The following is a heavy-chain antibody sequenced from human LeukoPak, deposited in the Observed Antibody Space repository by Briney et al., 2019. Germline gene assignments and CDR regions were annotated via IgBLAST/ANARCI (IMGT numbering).Heavy chain of an antibody. CDR3: ARSGVWLRGTTAFDY. Sequence: SQTLSLTCTVPGDSISSGGYYWNSIRQHPRKCLECMWYIYYSGSTYYNPSLKSRLTISVDTSKNQFSLKLSSVPAADTAVYYCARSGVWLRGTTAFDYWGQGTLVTVSS. D-gene: IGHD4-17*01. V-gene: IGHV4-31*03. CDR1: GDSISSGGYY. J-gene: IGHJ4*02. CDR2: IYYSGST.